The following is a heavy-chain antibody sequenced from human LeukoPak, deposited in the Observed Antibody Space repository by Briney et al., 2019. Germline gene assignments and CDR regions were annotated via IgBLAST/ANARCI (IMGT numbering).Heavy chain of an antibody. J-gene: IGHJ4*02. CDR1: GGSFSGYY. Sequence: SETLSLTCAVYGGSFSGYYWTWIRQPPGKGLEWIGEINHSGSTNYNPSLKSRVTISVDTSKNQFSLKLSSMTAADTAVYYCARTASYYDSILDYWGQGTLVTVSS. V-gene: IGHV4-34*01. D-gene: IGHD3-3*01. CDR2: INHSGST. CDR3: ARTASYYDSILDY.